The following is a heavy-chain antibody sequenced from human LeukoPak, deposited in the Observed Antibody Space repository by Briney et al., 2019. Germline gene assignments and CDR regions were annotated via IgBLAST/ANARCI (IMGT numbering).Heavy chain of an antibody. Sequence: GASVKVSCKASGGTFSSYAISWVRQAPGQGLEWMGWISAYNGNTNYAQKLQGRVTMTTDTSTSTAYMELRSLRSDDTAVYYCARQTMYSSGWYAPYYYYYGMDVWGQGTTVTVSS. D-gene: IGHD6-19*01. V-gene: IGHV1-18*01. CDR3: ARQTMYSSGWYAPYYYYYGMDV. CDR1: GGTFSSYA. J-gene: IGHJ6*02. CDR2: ISAYNGNT.